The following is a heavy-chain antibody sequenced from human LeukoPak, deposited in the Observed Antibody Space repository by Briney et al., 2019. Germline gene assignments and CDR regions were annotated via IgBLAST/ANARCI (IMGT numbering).Heavy chain of an antibody. CDR2: INSDGSST. D-gene: IGHD5-18*01. J-gene: IGHJ4*02. V-gene: IGHV3-74*01. CDR1: GFTFSSYW. CDR3: ARGGGYSYGFFDY. Sequence: GGSLRLSCAASGFTFSSYWMHWVRQAPGKGLVCVSRINSDGSSTSYADSVKGRFTISRDNAKNTLYLQMNSLRAEDTAVYYCARGGGYSYGFFDYWGQGTLVTVSS.